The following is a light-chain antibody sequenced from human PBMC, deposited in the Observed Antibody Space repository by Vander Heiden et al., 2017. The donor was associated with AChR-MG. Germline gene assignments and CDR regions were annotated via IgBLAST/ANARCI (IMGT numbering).Light chain of an antibody. CDR1: QSISTY. V-gene: IGKV1-39*01. Sequence: DIQMTQSPSSLSASVGDRVTITCRASQSISTYLNWYQQKPGNAPKLLIYAASSLHSGVPSRFSGSRSGTDFTLTINSLQPEDFATYYCQQSYSTPRTFGQGTKVEVK. J-gene: IGKJ1*01. CDR2: AAS. CDR3: QQSYSTPRT.